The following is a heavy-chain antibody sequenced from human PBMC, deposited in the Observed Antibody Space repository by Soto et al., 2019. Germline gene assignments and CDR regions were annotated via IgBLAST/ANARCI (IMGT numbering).Heavy chain of an antibody. D-gene: IGHD2-2*02. CDR1: GYTFTSYG. CDR2: ISAYNGNT. Sequence: GASVKVSCKASGYTFTSYGISWVRQAPGQGLEWMGWISAYNGNTNYAQKLQGRVTMTTDTSTSTAYMELRSLRSDDTAVYYCAGEKTAVVVPAAIRLHYYYGMDVWGQGTTVTVSS. CDR3: AGEKTAVVVPAAIRLHYYYGMDV. J-gene: IGHJ6*02. V-gene: IGHV1-18*04.